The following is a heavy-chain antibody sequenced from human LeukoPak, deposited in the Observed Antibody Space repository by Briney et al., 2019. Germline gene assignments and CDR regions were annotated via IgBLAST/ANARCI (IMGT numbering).Heavy chain of an antibody. J-gene: IGHJ4*02. Sequence: PSEALSLTCTVSGGSISSYYWSWIRQPPGKGLEGIGYIYYSGSTNYNPSLKSRVTISVDTSNNQFSLKLSSVTAADTAVYYCARGYYDSSGYYPFDYWGQGTLVTVSS. CDR3: ARGYYDSSGYYPFDY. CDR2: IYYSGST. V-gene: IGHV4-59*01. D-gene: IGHD3-22*01. CDR1: GGSISSYY.